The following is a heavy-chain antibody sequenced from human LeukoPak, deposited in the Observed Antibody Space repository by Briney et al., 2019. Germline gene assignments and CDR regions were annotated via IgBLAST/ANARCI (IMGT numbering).Heavy chain of an antibody. CDR2: ISSSSSYI. D-gene: IGHD1-26*01. CDR1: GFTFSSYS. J-gene: IGHJ6*03. Sequence: PGGSLRLSCAASGFTFSSYSMNWVRQAPGKGLEWVSSISSSSSYIYYADSVKGRFTISRDNAKNSLYLQMNSLRAEDTAVYYCAREGGPYYYYYMDVWGKGTTVTVSS. V-gene: IGHV3-21*01. CDR3: AREGGPYYYYYMDV.